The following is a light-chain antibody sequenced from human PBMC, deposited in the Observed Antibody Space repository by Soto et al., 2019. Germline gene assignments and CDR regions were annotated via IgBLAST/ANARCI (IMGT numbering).Light chain of an antibody. J-gene: IGLJ2*01. CDR3: QSYDSGPL. Sequence: QLVLTQPPSVSGAPGQRVTISCTGSSSNIGAGYDVHWYQQLPGAAPKLLIYGNSNRPSGVPDRFSGSKSDTSASLAITGLQAEDEADYYCQSYDSGPLFGGGTKVTVL. CDR2: GNS. CDR1: SSNIGAGYD. V-gene: IGLV1-40*01.